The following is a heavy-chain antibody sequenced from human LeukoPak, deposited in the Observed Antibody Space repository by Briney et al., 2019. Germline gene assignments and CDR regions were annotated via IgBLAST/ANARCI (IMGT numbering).Heavy chain of an antibody. V-gene: IGHV3-23*01. CDR2: ISDTGGAT. CDR3: ARFGGSYFSWFDP. Sequence: GSLRLSCAASGFTFSNAYMNWVRQAPGQGLEWVSTISDTGGATYYADSVRGQFAISRDNSKNTLYLQMNSLRAEDTAIYHCARFGGSYFSWFDPWGQGTLVTVSS. J-gene: IGHJ5*02. CDR1: GFTFSNAY. D-gene: IGHD1-26*01.